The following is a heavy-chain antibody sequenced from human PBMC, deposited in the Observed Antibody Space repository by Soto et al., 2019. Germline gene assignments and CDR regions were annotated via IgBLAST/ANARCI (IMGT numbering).Heavy chain of an antibody. J-gene: IGHJ4*02. V-gene: IGHV3-23*01. D-gene: IGHD4-17*01. Sequence: EVQLLESGGGLVQPGGSLRLSCAASGFTFSSHGMSWVRQAPGKGLEWVSAISGSGGSTYYADSVKGRFTISRDNSKNTLYLQMNSLRAEDTAVYYCAKDHFDYGDFRDFDYWGQGTLVTVSS. CDR2: ISGSGGST. CDR1: GFTFSSHG. CDR3: AKDHFDYGDFRDFDY.